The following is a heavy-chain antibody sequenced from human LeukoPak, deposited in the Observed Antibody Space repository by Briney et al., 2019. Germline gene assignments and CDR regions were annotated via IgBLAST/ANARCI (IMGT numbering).Heavy chain of an antibody. V-gene: IGHV1-2*02. Sequence: ASVKVSCKASGYTFISYYIHWVRQAPGQGLEWMGWINPNTGGTNYAQKFQGRVAMTRDTSISTAYMELSRLRSDDTAVYYCARGGYCSSTSCAEGIAAAGGVAGYWGQGTLVTVSS. CDR1: GYTFISYY. D-gene: IGHD2-2*01. CDR2: INPNTGGT. J-gene: IGHJ4*02. CDR3: ARGGYCSSTSCAEGIAAAGGVAGY.